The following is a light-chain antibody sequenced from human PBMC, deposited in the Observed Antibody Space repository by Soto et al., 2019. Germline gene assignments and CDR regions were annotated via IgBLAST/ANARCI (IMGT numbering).Light chain of an antibody. Sequence: DIVMTQSPDSLAVSLGERATINCKSSQSVLFSSNNKNYLAWYQQKPGQPPKLLIYWASTRESGVPDRFSGNGSGTDFTLTISRLQAENVAVYHCKKYYSTPSPTFGGGTKVEIK. CDR1: QSVLFSSNNKNY. CDR3: KKYYSTPSPT. CDR2: WAS. V-gene: IGKV4-1*01. J-gene: IGKJ4*01.